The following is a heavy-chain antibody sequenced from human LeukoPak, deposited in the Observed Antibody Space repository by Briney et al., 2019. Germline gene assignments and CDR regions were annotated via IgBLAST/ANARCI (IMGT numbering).Heavy chain of an antibody. D-gene: IGHD2-15*01. CDR3: ARAVKVVVVAATHFDY. Sequence: ASVKVSCKSSGYSFLNYGISWVRQVPGQGLEWMGWISAYNGYTDLAERLRGRATLATDTSTSTAYMELRNLRSDDTAVYYCARAVKVVVVAATHFDYWGQGTLVTVSS. J-gene: IGHJ4*02. CDR1: GYSFLNYG. CDR2: ISAYNGYT. V-gene: IGHV1-18*01.